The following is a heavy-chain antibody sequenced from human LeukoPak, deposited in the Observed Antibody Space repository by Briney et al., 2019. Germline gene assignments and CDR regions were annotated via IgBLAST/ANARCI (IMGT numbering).Heavy chain of an antibody. J-gene: IGHJ5*02. Sequence: ASVKVSCKASGYTFTSNHIHCVRQAPGQGLEWMGVINPSGDSTSYAQKFQGRVTMTRDTSTSTVYMELCSLRSEDTAIYYCAKLAASETGGGSWGQGTLVTVSS. CDR3: AKLAASETGGGS. V-gene: IGHV1-46*01. CDR1: GYTFTSNH. D-gene: IGHD6-13*01. CDR2: INPSGDST.